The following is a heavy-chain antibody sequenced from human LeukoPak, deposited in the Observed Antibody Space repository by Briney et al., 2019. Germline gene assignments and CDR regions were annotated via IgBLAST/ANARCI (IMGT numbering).Heavy chain of an antibody. CDR2: INHSGSP. J-gene: IGHJ4*02. CDR1: GGSFRGYY. CDR3: ARRLFLGYCSSTSCYRSQLYYFDY. V-gene: IGHV4-34*01. D-gene: IGHD2-2*01. Sequence: SETLSLTCAVYGGSFRGYYWIWIRQPPGKGLVWIGDINHSGSPNHNPSLKSRVTISVDTSKNQFSLKLSSVTAADTAVYYWARRLFLGYCSSTSCYRSQLYYFDYWGQGTLVTVSS.